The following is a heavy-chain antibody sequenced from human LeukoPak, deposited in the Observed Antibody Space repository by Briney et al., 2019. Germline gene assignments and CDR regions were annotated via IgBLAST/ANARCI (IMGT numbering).Heavy chain of an antibody. V-gene: IGHV1-46*01. CDR2: INPSGGST. J-gene: IGHJ4*02. D-gene: IGHD2-2*01. CDR3: AREVVVRPSLSNDY. CDR1: GYAFTSYY. Sequence: ASVKVSCKASGYAFTSYYMHWVRQAPAQGLEWMGIINPSGGSTSYAQKFQGRVTMTRDMSTSTVYMELSSLRSEDTAVYYCAREVVVRPSLSNDYWGQGTLVTVSS.